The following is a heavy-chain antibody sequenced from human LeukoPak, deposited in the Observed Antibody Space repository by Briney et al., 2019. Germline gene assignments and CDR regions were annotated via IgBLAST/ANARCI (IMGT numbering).Heavy chain of an antibody. Sequence: GGSLRLSCVATGFPFNEHAMYWVRQPPGKGLQSVSGSNWNSDKNGYADSVKGRFTISRDDAKISLFLQMNSLRAEDTDLYYCARASYYYDTTGLGAVDIWGQGTRVTVSS. J-gene: IGHJ3*02. D-gene: IGHD3-22*01. CDR3: ARASYYYDTTGLGAVDI. V-gene: IGHV3-9*01. CDR2: SNWNSDKN. CDR1: GFPFNEHA.